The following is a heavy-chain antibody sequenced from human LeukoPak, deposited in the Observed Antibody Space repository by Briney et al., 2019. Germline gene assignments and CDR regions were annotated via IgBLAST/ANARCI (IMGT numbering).Heavy chain of an antibody. CDR3: AKAYCSGGSCYGVGYPTFDY. CDR2: ISGSGGST. CDR1: GFTFSSYA. Sequence: GGSLRLSCAASGFTFSSYAMSWVRQAPGQGLEWVSAISGSGGSTYYADSVKGRFTISRDNSKNTLYLQMNSLRAEDTAVYYCAKAYCSGGSCYGVGYPTFDYWGQGTLVTVSS. V-gene: IGHV3-23*01. D-gene: IGHD2-15*01. J-gene: IGHJ4*02.